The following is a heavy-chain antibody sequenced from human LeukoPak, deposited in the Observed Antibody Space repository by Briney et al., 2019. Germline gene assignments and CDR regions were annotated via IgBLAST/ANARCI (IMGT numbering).Heavy chain of an antibody. J-gene: IGHJ4*02. D-gene: IGHD2-8*01. CDR2: VKSKDVGATT. CDR3: ATDLAQVYFGS. V-gene: IGHV3-15*01. CDR1: GFTFSYVW. Sequence: PGGFMSFSCAASGFTFSYVWMSWVRKAPGKGLEWVVRVKSKDVGATTDFAASVKGRFTSSRDDSKNSVYLQRDSLKTEITAGYYCATDLAQVYFGSWGQGTLVTVSS.